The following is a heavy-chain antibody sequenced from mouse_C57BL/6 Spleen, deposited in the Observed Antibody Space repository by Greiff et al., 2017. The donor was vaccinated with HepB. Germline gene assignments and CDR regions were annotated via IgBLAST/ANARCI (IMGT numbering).Heavy chain of an antibody. CDR3: ARRPYGYDWFAY. Sequence: EVKLVESGGGLVQPGGSLKLSCAASGFTFSDYYMYWVRQTPEKRLEWVAYISNGGGSTYYPDTVKGRFTISRDNAKNTLYLQMSRLKSEDTAMYYCARRPYGYDWFAYWGQGTLVTVSA. CDR2: ISNGGGST. V-gene: IGHV5-12*01. D-gene: IGHD2-2*01. CDR1: GFTFSDYY. J-gene: IGHJ3*01.